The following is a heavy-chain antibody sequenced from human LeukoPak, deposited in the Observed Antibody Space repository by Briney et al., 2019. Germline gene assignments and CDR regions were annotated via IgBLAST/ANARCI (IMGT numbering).Heavy chain of an antibody. Sequence: GGSLRLSCAASGFTFSSYSMNWVRRAPGKGLEWVSSISSSSSYIYYADSVKGRFTISRDNAENSLYLQMNSLRAEDTAVYYCARTGYCTNGVCPWRAFDIWGQGTMVTVSS. V-gene: IGHV3-21*01. D-gene: IGHD2-8*01. CDR1: GFTFSSYS. J-gene: IGHJ3*02. CDR3: ARTGYCTNGVCPWRAFDI. CDR2: ISSSSSYI.